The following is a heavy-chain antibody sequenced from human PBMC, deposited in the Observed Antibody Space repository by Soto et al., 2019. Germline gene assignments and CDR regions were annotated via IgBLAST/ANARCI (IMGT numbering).Heavy chain of an antibody. V-gene: IGHV1-69*01. J-gene: IGHJ6*02. CDR2: MNPIFSSR. Sequence: QGELVQSGAEVKKPGSSVKVSCKTSRDTFNKYAFNWVRQAPGQGLEWMGWMNPIFSSRNYAEKFQGRVTITADDSTTTAYMELRSLRFEDTAVYYCARGETYLGVWGQGTTVTVSS. CDR1: RDTFNKYA. CDR3: ARGETYLGV. D-gene: IGHD3-16*01.